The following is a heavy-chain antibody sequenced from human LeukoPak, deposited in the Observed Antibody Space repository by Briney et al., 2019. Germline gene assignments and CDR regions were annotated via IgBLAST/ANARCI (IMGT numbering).Heavy chain of an antibody. J-gene: IGHJ4*02. D-gene: IGHD4-11*01. CDR3: ARASRHDYLAHLFDY. CDR1: GYTFTSYG. CDR2: ISAYNGNT. Sequence: ASVKVSCKASGYTFTSYGISWVRQAPGQGLEWMGWISAYNGNTNYAPKLQGRVTMTTDTSTSTAYMELRSLRSDDTAVYYCARASRHDYLAHLFDYWGQGTLVTVSS. V-gene: IGHV1-18*01.